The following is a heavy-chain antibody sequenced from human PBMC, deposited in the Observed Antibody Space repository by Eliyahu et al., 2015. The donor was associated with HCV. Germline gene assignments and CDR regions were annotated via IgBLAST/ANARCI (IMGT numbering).Heavy chain of an antibody. CDR3: AKAPRGSGSSFTFDI. Sequence: EVQLVESGGGLVQPGRSLRLSCAASGFTFDDYAMXWVRQAPGKGLGWVSGISWNSGSIGYADSVKGRFTISRDNAKNSLYLQMNSLRAEDTALYYCAKAPRGSGSSFTFDIWGQGTMVTVSS. D-gene: IGHD3-10*01. CDR2: ISWNSGSI. CDR1: GFTFDDYA. J-gene: IGHJ3*02. V-gene: IGHV3-9*01.